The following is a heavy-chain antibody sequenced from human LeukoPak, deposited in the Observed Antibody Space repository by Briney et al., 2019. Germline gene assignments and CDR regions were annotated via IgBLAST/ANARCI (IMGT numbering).Heavy chain of an antibody. D-gene: IGHD5-18*01. CDR2: ISGSGGST. V-gene: IGHV3-23*01. Sequence: GGSLRLSCAASGFTFSSYAMGWVRQAPGKGLEWVSAISGSGGSTYYADSVKGRFTISRDNSKNTLYLQMNSLRAEDTAVYYCAKRGYSYGYVDYWGQGTLVTVSS. J-gene: IGHJ4*02. CDR3: AKRGYSYGYVDY. CDR1: GFTFSSYA.